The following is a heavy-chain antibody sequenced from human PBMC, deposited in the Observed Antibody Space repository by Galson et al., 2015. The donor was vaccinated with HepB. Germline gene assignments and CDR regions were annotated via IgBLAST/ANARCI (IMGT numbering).Heavy chain of an antibody. J-gene: IGHJ3*02. CDR1: GFTFSSYS. D-gene: IGHD5-12*01. CDR2: ISSSSSTI. V-gene: IGHV3-48*02. CDR3: ARGQVATILPAFDI. Sequence: SLRLSCAASGFTFSSYSMNWVRQAPGKGLEWVSYISSSSSTIYYADSVKGRFTISRDNAKNSLYLQMSSLRDEDTAVYYCARGQVATILPAFDIWGQGTMVTVSS.